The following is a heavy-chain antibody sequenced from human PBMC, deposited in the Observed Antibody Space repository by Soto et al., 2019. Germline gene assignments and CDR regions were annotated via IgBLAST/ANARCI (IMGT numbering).Heavy chain of an antibody. D-gene: IGHD3-22*01. CDR2: IIGSGGST. V-gene: IGHV3-23*01. CDR3: AKDRNYYDSSGYDY. Sequence: GGSLRLSCAASGFTFNSYAMSWVRQAPGKGLEWVSTIIGSGGSTYYADSVKGRFSVSRDNSKNTLYLQMNRLRADDTAVYYCAKDRNYYDSSGYDYWGQGTLVTVSS. CDR1: GFTFNSYA. J-gene: IGHJ4*01.